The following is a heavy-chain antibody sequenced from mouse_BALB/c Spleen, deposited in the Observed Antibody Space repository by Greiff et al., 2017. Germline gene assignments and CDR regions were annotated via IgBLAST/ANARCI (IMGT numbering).Heavy chain of an antibody. V-gene: IGHV5-6*01. Sequence: EVQGVESGGDLVKPGGSLKLSCAASGFTFSSYGMSWVRQTPDKRLEWVATISSGGSYTYYPDTVKGRFTISRDNAKNTLYLQMSSLKSEDTAMYYCARPGARYYYGSSPWFAYWGQGTLVTVSA. CDR1: GFTFSSYG. D-gene: IGHD1-1*01. CDR3: ARPGARYYYGSSPWFAY. J-gene: IGHJ3*01. CDR2: ISSGGSYT.